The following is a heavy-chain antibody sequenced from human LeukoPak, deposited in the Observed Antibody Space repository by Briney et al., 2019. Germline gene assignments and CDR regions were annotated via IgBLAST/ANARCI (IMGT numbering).Heavy chain of an antibody. CDR2: IGWNTVGV. V-gene: IGHV3-9*01. CDR3: TKGRNSGSYYRGWGGEFDY. CDR1: GFTFDRYA. Sequence: GRSLRLSCATSGFTFDRYAMHWVRQAPGKGLEWVSGIGWNTVGVDYAYSVKGRFTISRDNAKKSLYLQMNSLRPEDTALYYCTKGRNSGSYYRGWGGEFDYWGQGILVTVSS. J-gene: IGHJ4*02. D-gene: IGHD1-26*01.